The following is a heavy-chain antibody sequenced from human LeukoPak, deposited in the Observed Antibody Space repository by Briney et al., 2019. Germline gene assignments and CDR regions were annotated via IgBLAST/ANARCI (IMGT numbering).Heavy chain of an antibody. CDR1: GGSFSGYY. Sequence: PPETLSLTCAVYGGSFSGYYWSWIRQPPGKGLEWIGEINHSGSTNYNPSLKSRVTISVDTSKNQFSLKLSSVTAADTAVYYCARDAPSYYYDSSGYSHAFDIWGQGTMVTVSS. J-gene: IGHJ3*02. D-gene: IGHD3-22*01. V-gene: IGHV4-34*01. CDR2: INHSGST. CDR3: ARDAPSYYYDSSGYSHAFDI.